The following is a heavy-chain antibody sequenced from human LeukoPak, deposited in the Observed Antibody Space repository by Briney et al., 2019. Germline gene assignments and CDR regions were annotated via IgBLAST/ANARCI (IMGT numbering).Heavy chain of an antibody. Sequence: GGSLRLSCAASGFTFSSHEMNWVRQAPGKGLEWVSYISSSGSAKYYADSVKGRFTISRDNAKNSLYLQMNSLRAEDTAVYYCARRGGYSYGFDYWGQGTLVTVSS. J-gene: IGHJ4*02. CDR3: ARRGGYSYGFDY. D-gene: IGHD5-18*01. CDR1: GFTFSSHE. V-gene: IGHV3-48*03. CDR2: ISSSGSAK.